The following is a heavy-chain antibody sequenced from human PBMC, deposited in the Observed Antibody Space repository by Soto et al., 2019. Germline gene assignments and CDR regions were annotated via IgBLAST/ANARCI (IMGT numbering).Heavy chain of an antibody. CDR2: INAGNGDT. V-gene: IGHV1-3*01. CDR1: GHTFSTYA. J-gene: IGHJ6*02. D-gene: IGHD1-26*01. CDR3: ASNFDDSGSYWGCNYYYCMDV. Sequence: GASVKVSCKASGHTFSTYAIHWVRQAPGRRIEWMGWINAGNGDTNFAQKFQGRVTITRNTSATTAYMELSSLRYEDTAVYFCASNFDDSGSYWGCNYYYCMDVWCQGTTVTVSS.